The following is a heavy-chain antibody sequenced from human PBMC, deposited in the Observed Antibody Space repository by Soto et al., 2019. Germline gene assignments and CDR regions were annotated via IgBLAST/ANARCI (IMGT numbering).Heavy chain of an antibody. V-gene: IGHV4-4*07. Sequence: SETLSLTCTVSGDSISDYYWSWIRQPAGKGLEWIGRFYYSGNAKSNPSLKSRVTMSADTSKNQFSLSLRSVTAADSAIYYCARMYNSGFYRPEGDYFFYGMDVWGQGTTVTVSS. CDR1: GDSISDYY. D-gene: IGHD6-19*01. CDR2: FYYSGNA. CDR3: ARMYNSGFYRPEGDYFFYGMDV. J-gene: IGHJ6*02.